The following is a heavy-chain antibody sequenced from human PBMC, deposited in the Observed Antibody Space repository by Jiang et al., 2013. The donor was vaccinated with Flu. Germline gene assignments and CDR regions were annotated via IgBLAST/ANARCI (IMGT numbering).Heavy chain of an antibody. CDR1: GFSLSTSGMC. CDR3: ARIRRCQQPFLESDY. Sequence: KPTQTLTLTCTFSGFSLSTSGMCVSWIRQPPGKALEWLALIDWDDDKYYSTSLKTRLTISKDTSKNQVVLTMTNMDPVDTATYYCARIRRCQQPFLESDYWGQGTLVTVSS. V-gene: IGHV2-70*01. CDR2: IDWDDDK. D-gene: IGHD3-3*01. J-gene: IGHJ4*02.